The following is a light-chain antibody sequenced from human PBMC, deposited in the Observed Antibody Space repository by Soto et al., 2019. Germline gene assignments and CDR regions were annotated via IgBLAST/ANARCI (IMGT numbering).Light chain of an antibody. V-gene: IGKV1-5*03. J-gene: IGKJ1*01. CDR3: QQYNGYSGT. CDR1: QTIRSR. Sequence: DIQMTQSPSTLSASVGDRVTITCRASQTIRSRLAWYQQKPGKAHKVLIYGAYTLETGVQSRFSGSGSGTEFTLTISSLQPDDFATYYCQQYNGYSGTFGQGTKVDIK. CDR2: GAY.